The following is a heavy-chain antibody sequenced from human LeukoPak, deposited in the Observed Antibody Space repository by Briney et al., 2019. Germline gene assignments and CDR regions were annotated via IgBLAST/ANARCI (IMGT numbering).Heavy chain of an antibody. V-gene: IGHV4-59*08. Sequence: ASETLSLTCTVSGGSISSYYWSWIRQPPGKGLEWIGYIYYSGSTYYNPSLKSRVTISVDTSKNQFSLKLSSVTAADTAVYYCARVRWDSSSSGVLDYWGQGTLVTVSS. J-gene: IGHJ4*02. CDR2: IYYSGST. CDR3: ARVRWDSSSSGVLDY. D-gene: IGHD6-6*01. CDR1: GGSISSYY.